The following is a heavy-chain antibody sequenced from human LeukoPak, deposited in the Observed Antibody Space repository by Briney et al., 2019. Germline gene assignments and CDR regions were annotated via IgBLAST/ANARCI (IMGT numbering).Heavy chain of an antibody. D-gene: IGHD6-13*01. CDR3: ASEHSSSWYRTFAY. CDR1: GFTFSSDA. J-gene: IGHJ4*02. Sequence: GGPLRLSCAASGFTFSSDATHWVRHAPAKALERMAVRSYEGSNKYYANSEKGRPTISRDKSKNTLYLQMNSLRAEDAAVYYCASEHSSSWYRTFAYWGQGTLVPVSS. CDR2: RSYEGSNK. V-gene: IGHV3-30-3*01.